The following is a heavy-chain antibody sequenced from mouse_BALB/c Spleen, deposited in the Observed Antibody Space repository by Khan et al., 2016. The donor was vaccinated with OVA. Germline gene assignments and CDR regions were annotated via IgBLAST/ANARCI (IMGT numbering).Heavy chain of an antibody. CDR1: GYTFISYT. V-gene: IGHV1-4*01. D-gene: IGHD1-1*01. CDR3: ARSGAYYSSSAWFAF. Sequence: QVQLQQSGAELARPGASVKMSCKASGYTFISYTIHWVKQRPGQGLEWIGYINPSNDYTNYNQKFKDKATLTADKSSSTAYMQLSSLTSEDSAVYYCARSGAYYSSSAWFAFWGQGTLVTVSA. CDR2: INPSNDYT. J-gene: IGHJ3*01.